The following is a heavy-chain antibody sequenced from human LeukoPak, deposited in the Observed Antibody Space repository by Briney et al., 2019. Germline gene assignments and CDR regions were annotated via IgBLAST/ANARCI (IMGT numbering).Heavy chain of an antibody. J-gene: IGHJ4*02. CDR1: GGTFSSYA. CDR3: ARGGNTILLWVELPHSQTYYFDY. V-gene: IGHV1-69*13. CDR2: IIPIFGTA. Sequence: SVKVSCKASGGTFSSYAISWVRQAPGQGLEWMGGIIPIFGTANYAQKFQGRVTITADESTSAAYMELSSVRSEDTAVYYCARGGNTILLWVELPHSQTYYFDYWGQGTLVTVSS. D-gene: IGHD3-10*01.